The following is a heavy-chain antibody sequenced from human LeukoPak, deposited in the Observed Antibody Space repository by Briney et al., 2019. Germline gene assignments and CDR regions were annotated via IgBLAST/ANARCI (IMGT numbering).Heavy chain of an antibody. D-gene: IGHD4-17*01. CDR2: ISSSRYI. CDR1: GFIFSSYR. J-gene: IGHJ6*02. Sequence: GGYLRLSRAACGFIFSSYRMNWVRQAPGKGLEGVSSISSSRYIYYVESVKGRLTISRDNAKNSLYLQMNSLRAEDTAVYYCARFPGGGDYANNYYYGMDVWGQGTTVTVSS. V-gene: IGHV3-21*01. CDR3: ARFPGGGDYANNYYYGMDV.